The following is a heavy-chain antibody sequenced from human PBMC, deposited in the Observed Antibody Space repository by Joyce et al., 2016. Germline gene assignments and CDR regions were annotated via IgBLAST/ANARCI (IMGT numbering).Heavy chain of an antibody. V-gene: IGHV3-53*01. Sequence: EVQLVESGGGLIQPGGSLRLSCAASGFTVSNNYMTWVRQAPGKGLEWVSFIYSGGDTYYADSVKGRFTICRDKNTLYLQMNSLRVEDTAVYYCARVPGFHWGQGTLVTVSS. CDR3: ARVPGFH. J-gene: IGHJ4*02. CDR2: IYSGGDT. CDR1: GFTVSNNY.